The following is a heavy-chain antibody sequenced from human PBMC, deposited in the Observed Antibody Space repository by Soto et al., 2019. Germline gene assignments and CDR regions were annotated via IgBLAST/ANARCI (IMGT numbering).Heavy chain of an antibody. J-gene: IGHJ3*02. D-gene: IGHD3-3*01. Sequence: GASVKVSCKASGFTFTSSAVQWVRQARGQRLEWIGWIVVGSGNTNYAQKFQERVTITRDMSTSTAYMELSSLRSEDTAVYYCAARDRYYDFWSGLAFDIWGQGTMVTVSS. CDR1: GFTFTSSA. V-gene: IGHV1-58*01. CDR3: AARDRYYDFWSGLAFDI. CDR2: IVVGSGNT.